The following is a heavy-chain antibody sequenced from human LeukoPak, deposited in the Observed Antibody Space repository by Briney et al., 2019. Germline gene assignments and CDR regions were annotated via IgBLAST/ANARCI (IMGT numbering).Heavy chain of an antibody. CDR1: GFTFSSYW. D-gene: IGHD2-21*01. CDR3: ARDGGDYYYYGMDV. CDR2: IKQDGSEK. J-gene: IGHJ6*02. V-gene: IGHV3-7*01. Sequence: GGSLRLSCAASGFTFSSYWMSWVRQAPGKGLEWVANIKQDGSEKYYVDSVKGRFTISRDNAKNSLYLQMNSLRAEDTAVYYCARDGGDYYYYGMDVWGQGTTVTVSS.